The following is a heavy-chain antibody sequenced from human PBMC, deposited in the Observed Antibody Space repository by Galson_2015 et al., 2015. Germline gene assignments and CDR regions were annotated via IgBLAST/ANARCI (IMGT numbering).Heavy chain of an antibody. CDR2: IKQDGSEK. Sequence: SLRLSCAASGFTLDSYWMNWVRQAPGKGLEWVANIKQDGSEKYYVDSVKGRFTISRDNAKNSLYLQMNTLRAEDTAIYYCARDAFHLFDYWGPGTLVTVSS. D-gene: IGHD2/OR15-2a*01. J-gene: IGHJ4*02. V-gene: IGHV3-7*03. CDR1: GFTLDSYW. CDR3: ARDAFHLFDY.